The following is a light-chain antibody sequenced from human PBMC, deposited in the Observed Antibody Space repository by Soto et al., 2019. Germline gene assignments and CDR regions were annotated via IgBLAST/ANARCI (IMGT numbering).Light chain of an antibody. J-gene: IGLJ1*01. V-gene: IGLV2-11*01. CDR2: DVT. Sequence: QSALTQPRSVSGSPGQSVTISCTGTSSDVGGYNYVSWYQQHPGKAPKLMISDVTKRPSGVPDRFSGSKSGNTASLTISGLQAEDEADYHCCSFAATHTFVFGTGTKLTVL. CDR1: SSDVGGYNY. CDR3: CSFAATHTFV.